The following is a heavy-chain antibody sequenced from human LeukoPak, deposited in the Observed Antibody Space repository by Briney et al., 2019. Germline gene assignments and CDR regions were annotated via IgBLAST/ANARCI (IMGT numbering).Heavy chain of an antibody. V-gene: IGHV4-59*08. Sequence: SETLSLTCTVSGGSISSYYWSWIRQPPGKGLEWIGYIYYSGSTNYNPSLKSRVTISVDTSKNQFSLKLSSVTAADTAVYYCARLRLTPNHFDYWGQGTLVTVSS. D-gene: IGHD3-9*01. CDR2: IYYSGST. CDR3: ARLRLTPNHFDY. CDR1: GGSISSYY. J-gene: IGHJ4*02.